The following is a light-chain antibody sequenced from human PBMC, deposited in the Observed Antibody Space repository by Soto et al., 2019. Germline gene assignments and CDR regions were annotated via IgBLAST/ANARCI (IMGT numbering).Light chain of an antibody. Sequence: DIVMTQSPATLSVSPGETAALSCRAGQSVGRNFAWYQQKPGQAPRLLIYGASTRATDIPARFRCSGSGTEFTLTISSLQSEDFAIYYCQQYNKWPYNFGQGTKLEIK. V-gene: IGKV3-15*01. J-gene: IGKJ2*01. CDR1: QSVGRN. CDR3: QQYNKWPYN. CDR2: GAS.